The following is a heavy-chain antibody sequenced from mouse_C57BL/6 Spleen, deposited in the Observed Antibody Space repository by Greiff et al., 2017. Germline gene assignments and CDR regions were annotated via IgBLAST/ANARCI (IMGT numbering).Heavy chain of an antibody. CDR1: GYTFTSYW. D-gene: IGHD2-5*01. Sequence: QVQLKQPGAELVRPGSSVKLSCKASGYTFTSYWMDWVKQRPGQGLEWIGNIYPSDSETHYNQKFKDKATLTVDKSSSTAYMQLSSLTSEDSAVYYCARGSYYSNYAYAMDYWGQGTSVTVSS. V-gene: IGHV1-61*01. J-gene: IGHJ4*01. CDR2: IYPSDSET. CDR3: ARGSYYSNYAYAMDY.